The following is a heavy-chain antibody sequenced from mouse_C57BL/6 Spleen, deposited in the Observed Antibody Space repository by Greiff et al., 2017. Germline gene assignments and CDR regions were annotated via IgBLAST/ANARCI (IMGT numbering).Heavy chain of an antibody. CDR3: ARRENYGSSYSYWYFDV. D-gene: IGHD1-1*01. V-gene: IGHV8-12*01. Sequence: QVTLKVSGPGILQPSQTLSLSCSSSGFSLSTSGMGVSWIRQPSGKGLEWLAHIYWDDDKRYNPSLKSRQTISKDTSRNQVFFKITSVDTADTATYYCARRENYGSSYSYWYFDVWGTGTTVTVSS. CDR2: IYWDDDK. J-gene: IGHJ1*03. CDR1: GFSLSTSGMG.